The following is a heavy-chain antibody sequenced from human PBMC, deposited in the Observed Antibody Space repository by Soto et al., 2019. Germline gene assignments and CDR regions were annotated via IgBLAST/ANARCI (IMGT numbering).Heavy chain of an antibody. D-gene: IGHD6-19*01. CDR2: TYYRSKWYN. Sequence: PSQTLSLTCASSGDSVSSNSAAWNWIRQSPSRGLEWLGRTYYRSKWYNDYAVSVKSRITINPDTSKNQFSLQLNSVTPEDTAVYYCARDVRNSGWYYYGMDVWGQGTTVTVSS. J-gene: IGHJ6*02. CDR1: GDSVSSNSAA. CDR3: ARDVRNSGWYYYGMDV. V-gene: IGHV6-1*01.